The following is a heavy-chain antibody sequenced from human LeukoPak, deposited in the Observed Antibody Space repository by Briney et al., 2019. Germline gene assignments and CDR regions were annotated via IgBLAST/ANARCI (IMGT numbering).Heavy chain of an antibody. J-gene: IGHJ5*02. CDR2: VYYSGST. V-gene: IGHV4-59*13. CDR3: ARAPYTSGFYFFDP. CDR1: GGSISSYY. D-gene: IGHD3-22*01. Sequence: PSETLSLTCTVSGGSISSYYWSWIRQPPGKGLEWIGYVYYSGSTTYNPSLKSRVTISVDTSKNQFSLKLSSVTAADTAVCYCARAPYTSGFYFFDPWGQGTLVTVSS.